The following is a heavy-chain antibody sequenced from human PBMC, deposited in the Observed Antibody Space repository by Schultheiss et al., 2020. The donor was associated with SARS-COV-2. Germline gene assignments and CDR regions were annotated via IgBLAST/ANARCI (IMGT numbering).Heavy chain of an antibody. D-gene: IGHD6-19*01. CDR1: GYTFTGYY. CDR3: ARGEQWLRDSRFDY. CDR2: IIPIFGTA. Sequence: ASVKVSCKASGYTFTGYYMHWVRQAPGQGLEWMGGIIPIFGTANYAQKFQGRVTITSDRSVSTAYMELSSLRSEDMVVYSCARGEQWLRDSRFDYWGQGTLVTVSS. V-gene: IGHV1-2*01. J-gene: IGHJ4*02.